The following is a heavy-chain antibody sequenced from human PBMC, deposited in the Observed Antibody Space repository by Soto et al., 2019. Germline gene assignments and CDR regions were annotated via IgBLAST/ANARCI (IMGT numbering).Heavy chain of an antibody. CDR2: IVVGSGNT. J-gene: IGHJ3*02. CDR3: AAHLRYFDWLWIPDAFDI. Sequence: ASVKVSCKASGFAFTSSAMQWVRQARGQRLEWIGWIVVGSGNTNYAQKFQERVTITRDMSTSTAYMELSSLRSEDTAVYYCAAHLRYFDWLWIPDAFDIWGQGTMVT. CDR1: GFAFTSSA. V-gene: IGHV1-58*02. D-gene: IGHD3-9*01.